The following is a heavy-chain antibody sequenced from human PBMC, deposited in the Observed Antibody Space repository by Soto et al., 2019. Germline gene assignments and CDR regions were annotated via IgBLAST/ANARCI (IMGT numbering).Heavy chain of an antibody. CDR2: IIPIFGTV. J-gene: IGHJ6*02. CDR1: GGSFRTYS. V-gene: IGHV1-69*12. CDR3: AKGALAGTPTSYYYYGMDV. D-gene: IGHD6-19*01. Sequence: QVQLLQSGAEVKKPGSSVRVSCEASGGSFRTYSISWVRQAPGQGLEWMGEIIPIFGTVNYAQKFQGRVTITADEPTTTVYMDLRSLRSEDTAVDYCAKGALAGTPTSYYYYGMDVWGQGTTVTVSS.